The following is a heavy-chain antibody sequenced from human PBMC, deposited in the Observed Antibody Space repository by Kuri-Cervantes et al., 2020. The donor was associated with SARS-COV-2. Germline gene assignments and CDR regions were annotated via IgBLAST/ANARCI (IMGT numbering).Heavy chain of an antibody. J-gene: IGHJ3*02. Sequence: GESLKISCAASGFTFSNYWMSWVRQAPGKGLEWVANIKQDGSEKYYVDSVKGRFTISRDNAKNSLYLQMNSLRAEDTAVYYCASFSSRARVDTAMVTGLWFGELLFSDAFDIWGQGTMVTVSS. CDR1: GFTFSNYW. D-gene: IGHD3-10*01. CDR3: ASFSSRARVDTAMVTGLWFGELLFSDAFDI. CDR2: IKQDGSEK. V-gene: IGHV3-7*01.